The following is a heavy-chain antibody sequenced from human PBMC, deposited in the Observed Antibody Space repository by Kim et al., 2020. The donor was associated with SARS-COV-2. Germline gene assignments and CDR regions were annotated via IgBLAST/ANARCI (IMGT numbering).Heavy chain of an antibody. Sequence: SETLSLTCTVSGGSISSGGYYWSWIRQHPGKGLEWIGYIYYSGSTYYNPSLKSRVTISVDTSKNQFSLKLSSVTAADTAVYYCARERYYYGSGSYSDAFDIWGQGTMVTVSS. D-gene: IGHD3-10*01. V-gene: IGHV4-31*03. CDR1: GGSISSGGYY. CDR2: IYYSGST. J-gene: IGHJ3*02. CDR3: ARERYYYGSGSYSDAFDI.